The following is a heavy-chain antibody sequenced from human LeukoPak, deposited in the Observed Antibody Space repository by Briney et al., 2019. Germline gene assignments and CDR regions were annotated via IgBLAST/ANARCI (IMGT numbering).Heavy chain of an antibody. J-gene: IGHJ4*02. CDR2: ISSNGGST. CDR1: GFTFSSYA. D-gene: IGHD2-15*01. V-gene: IGHV3-64*01. CDR3: ARVGYCSGGSCYRSYYFDY. Sequence: GGSLRLSCAASGFTFSSYAMHWVRQAPGKGLEYVSAISSNGGSTYYANSVKGRFTISRDNSKNTLYLQMGSLRAEDMAVYYCARVGYCSGGSCYRSYYFDYWGQGTLVTVSS.